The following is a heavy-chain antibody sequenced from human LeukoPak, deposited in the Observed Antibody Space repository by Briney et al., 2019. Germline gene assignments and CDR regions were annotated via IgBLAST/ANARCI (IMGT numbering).Heavy chain of an antibody. CDR1: GYTFSDYY. Sequence: GASVKVSCKASGYTFSDYYMHWVRQAPAQGLEWMGWISPNSVEKVYAQKFQGRVTMTRDTSISTAYMEVSRLRSDDTAVYYCARKRGVGVVRNAFDIWGQGTMVTVSS. D-gene: IGHD3-3*01. V-gene: IGHV1-2*02. J-gene: IGHJ3*02. CDR2: ISPNSVEK. CDR3: ARKRGVGVVRNAFDI.